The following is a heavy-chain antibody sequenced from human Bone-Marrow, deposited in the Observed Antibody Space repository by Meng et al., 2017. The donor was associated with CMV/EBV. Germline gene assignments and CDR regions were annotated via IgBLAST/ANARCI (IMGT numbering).Heavy chain of an antibody. Sequence: ASVKVSCKASGYTFTSYGISWVRQAPGQGLEWMGWINPNSGGTNYAQKFQGRVTMTRDTSISTAYMELSRLRSDDTAVYYCARDATIFIDPWGQGTLATVSS. CDR1: GYTFTSYG. J-gene: IGHJ5*02. CDR3: ARDATIFIDP. CDR2: INPNSGGT. V-gene: IGHV1-2*02. D-gene: IGHD3-3*01.